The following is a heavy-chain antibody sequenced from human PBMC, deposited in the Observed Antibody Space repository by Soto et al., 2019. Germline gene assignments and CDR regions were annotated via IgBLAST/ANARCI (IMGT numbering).Heavy chain of an antibody. D-gene: IGHD2-8*01. J-gene: IGHJ5*02. Sequence: PGESLKISCKGSGYSFTSYWIGWVRQMPGKGLEWMGIIYPGDSDTRYSPSFQGQVTISADKSISTAYLQWSSLKASDTAMYYCARLFTHIYCTNGVCYSIWWIDPWGQGTLVTVSS. CDR2: IYPGDSDT. V-gene: IGHV5-51*01. CDR3: ARLFTHIYCTNGVCYSIWWIDP. CDR1: GYSFTSYW.